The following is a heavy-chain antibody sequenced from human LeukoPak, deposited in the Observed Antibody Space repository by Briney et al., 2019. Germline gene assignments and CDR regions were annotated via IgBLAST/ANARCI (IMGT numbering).Heavy chain of an antibody. CDR1: GFTFSSYG. CDR2: IRYDGSNK. J-gene: IGHJ4*02. Sequence: SGGSLRLSCAASGFTFSSYGMHWVRQAPGKGLEWVAFIRYDGSNKYYADSVKGRFTISRDNSKNTLYLQMNSLRAEDTAVYYCAKDRAPAAMDYFDYWGQGTLVTVSS. CDR3: AKDRAPAAMDYFDY. D-gene: IGHD2-2*01. V-gene: IGHV3-30*02.